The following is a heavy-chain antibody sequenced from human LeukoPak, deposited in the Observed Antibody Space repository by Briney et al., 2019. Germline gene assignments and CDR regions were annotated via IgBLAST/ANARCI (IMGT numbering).Heavy chain of an antibody. CDR3: ARLSRYGDYYFDY. J-gene: IGHJ4*02. CDR1: GYTFTSYN. D-gene: IGHD4-17*01. V-gene: IGHV1-46*01. Sequence: ASVKVSCKASGYTFTSYNMHWVRQAPGQGLEWMGIIKPSGGSTTYAQKFQGRVTMTRDMSTSTLYMELSSLRSEDTAVYYCARLSRYGDYYFDYWGQGTLVTVSS. CDR2: IKPSGGST.